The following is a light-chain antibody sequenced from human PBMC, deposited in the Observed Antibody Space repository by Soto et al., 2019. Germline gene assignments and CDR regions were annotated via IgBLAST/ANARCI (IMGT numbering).Light chain of an antibody. V-gene: IGKV1-39*01. CDR1: QTPKNY. CDR3: QQSYNTPLT. CDR2: DAS. J-gene: IGKJ1*01. Sequence: DIQMTQSPSSLSASVGDTVTITCRAGQTPKNYVNWYRQKSGAAPELLIYDASTLQSGVPSRFRGGASGTDFTLTISSLQLDDFATYYCQQSYNTPLTFGQGTKVEIK.